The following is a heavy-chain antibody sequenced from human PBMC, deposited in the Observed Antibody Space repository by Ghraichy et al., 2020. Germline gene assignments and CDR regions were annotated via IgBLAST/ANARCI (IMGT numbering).Heavy chain of an antibody. CDR3: ARIGYSSSSNDY. CDR1: GFIFSKYW. Sequence: GGSLTLSCAASGFIFSKYWMSWVRQAPGKGLEWVANIKVDGSVTYYVDSVKGRFTISRDNAKNSLYLQMNSLRAEDTAVYYCARIGYSSSSNDYWGQGTLVSVSS. D-gene: IGHD6-6*01. J-gene: IGHJ4*02. V-gene: IGHV3-7*04. CDR2: IKVDGSVT.